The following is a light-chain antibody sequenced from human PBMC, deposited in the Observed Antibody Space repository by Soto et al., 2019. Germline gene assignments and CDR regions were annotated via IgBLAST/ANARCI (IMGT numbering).Light chain of an antibody. Sequence: EIVLAQSPATLSVTPGEIITLSCRATQTIGQKLAWYLQRPGQAPSLLMYGASTRATDIPARFSGSVSGTEFTLTITGLQSEDFEVYYCQHYNGGPWTFGQGTKVDIK. CDR1: QTIGQK. J-gene: IGKJ1*01. CDR3: QHYNGGPWT. CDR2: GAS. V-gene: IGKV3-15*01.